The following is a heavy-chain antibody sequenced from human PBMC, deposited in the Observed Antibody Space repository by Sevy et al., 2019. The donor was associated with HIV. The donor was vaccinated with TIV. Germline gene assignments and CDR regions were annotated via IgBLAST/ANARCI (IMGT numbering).Heavy chain of an antibody. CDR2: ISAYNGNT. J-gene: IGHJ4*02. V-gene: IGHV1-18*01. CDR3: ARDSDDYGDYSIQNYFDY. CDR1: GYTFTSYG. Sequence: ASVKVSCKASGYTFTSYGISWVRQAPGQGLEWMGWISAYNGNTNYAQKLQGRVTMTTDTSTSTAYMELRSLRSDDTAVYYCARDSDDYGDYSIQNYFDYWGQGTLVTVSS. D-gene: IGHD4-17*01.